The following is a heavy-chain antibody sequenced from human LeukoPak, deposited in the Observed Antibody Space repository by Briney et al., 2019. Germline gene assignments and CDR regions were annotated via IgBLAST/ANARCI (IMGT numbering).Heavy chain of an antibody. Sequence: GGSLRLSCAASGFTFSSYSFNWVRQVPGKGLEWVSSITTTFYTYYTDSVKGRFTISRDNAKNSLYLQMISLRAEDTAVYYCARARANWYEDYWGQGTLVTVSS. CDR3: ARARANWYEDY. CDR1: GFTFSSYS. J-gene: IGHJ4*02. CDR2: ITTTFYT. D-gene: IGHD6-13*01. V-gene: IGHV3-21*01.